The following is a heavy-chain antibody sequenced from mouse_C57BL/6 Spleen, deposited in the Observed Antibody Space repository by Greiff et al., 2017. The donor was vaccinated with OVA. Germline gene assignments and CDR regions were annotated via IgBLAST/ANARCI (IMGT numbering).Heavy chain of an antibody. Sequence: QVQLQQPGAELVKPGASVKMSCKASGYTFTSYWITWVKQRPGQGLEWIGDIYPGSGSTNYNDKFKSKATMTVDTSSSTAYMQLSSLTSEDSAVYYCARRGEWPLYARDYWGQGTSVTVSS. CDR1: GYTFTSYW. J-gene: IGHJ4*01. CDR3: ARRGEWPLYARDY. CDR2: IYPGSGST. V-gene: IGHV1-55*01.